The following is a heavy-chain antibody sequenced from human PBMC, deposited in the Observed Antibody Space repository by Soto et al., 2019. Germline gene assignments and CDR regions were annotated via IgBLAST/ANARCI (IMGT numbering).Heavy chain of an antibody. V-gene: IGHV3-74*01. CDR1: GFTFSSYW. D-gene: IGHD1-26*01. J-gene: IGHJ3*02. CDR2: INSDGSST. Sequence: LRLSCAASGFTFSSYWMHWVRQAPGKGLVWVSRINSDGSSTSYADSVKGRFTISRDNAKNTLYLQMNSLRAEDTAVYYCARMWGATSVDAFDIWGQGTMVTVSS. CDR3: ARMWGATSVDAFDI.